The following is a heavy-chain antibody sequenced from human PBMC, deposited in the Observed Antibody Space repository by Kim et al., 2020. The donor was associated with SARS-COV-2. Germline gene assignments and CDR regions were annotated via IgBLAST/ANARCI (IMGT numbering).Heavy chain of an antibody. Sequence: STNYNPALKSRVTMSVDTSKNQFSLKLSSVTAADTAVYYCASSLLHYLDYWGQGTLVTVSS. V-gene: IGHV4-4*07. J-gene: IGHJ4*02. CDR3: ASSLLHYLDY. CDR2: ST.